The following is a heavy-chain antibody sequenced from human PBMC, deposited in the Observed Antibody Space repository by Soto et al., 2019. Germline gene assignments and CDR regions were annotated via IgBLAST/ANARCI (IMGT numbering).Heavy chain of an antibody. CDR2: ISGSGGST. D-gene: IGHD6-6*01. CDR3: AKFGWSGIAARTYFDY. V-gene: IGHV3-23*01. J-gene: IGHJ4*02. Sequence: LRLSCAASVFTFSSYAMSWVRQATGKGLEWVSAISGSGGSTYYADSVKGRFTISRDNSKNTLYLQMNSLRAEDTAVYYCAKFGWSGIAARTYFDYWGQGTLVTVSS. CDR1: VFTFSSYA.